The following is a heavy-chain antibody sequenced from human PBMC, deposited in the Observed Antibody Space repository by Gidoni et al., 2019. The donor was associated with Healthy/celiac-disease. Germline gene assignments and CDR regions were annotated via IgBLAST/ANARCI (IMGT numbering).Heavy chain of an antibody. CDR1: GGSISSSSYY. V-gene: IGHV4-39*01. Sequence: QLQLQESGPGLVKPSETLSLTCPVSGGSISSSSYYWGWIRQPPGKGLEWIGSIYYSGSTYYNPSLKSRVTISVDTSKNQFSLKLSSVTAADTAVYYCARQGSSWFQRKGYFDYWGQGTLVTVSS. D-gene: IGHD6-13*01. CDR3: ARQGSSWFQRKGYFDY. CDR2: IYYSGST. J-gene: IGHJ4*02.